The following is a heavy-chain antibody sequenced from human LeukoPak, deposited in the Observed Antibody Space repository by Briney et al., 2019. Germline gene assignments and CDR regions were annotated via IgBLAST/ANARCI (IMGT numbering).Heavy chain of an antibody. CDR1: GYTFTGYF. CDR2: INPNSGGT. Sequence: ASVKVSCKASGYTFTGYFMHWVRQAPGQGLEWMGWINPNSGGTNYAQKFQGRVTMTRDTSISTAYMELSRLRSDDTAVYYCATDGYSSGWYDYWGQGTLVTVSS. D-gene: IGHD6-19*01. CDR3: ATDGYSSGWYDY. J-gene: IGHJ4*02. V-gene: IGHV1-2*02.